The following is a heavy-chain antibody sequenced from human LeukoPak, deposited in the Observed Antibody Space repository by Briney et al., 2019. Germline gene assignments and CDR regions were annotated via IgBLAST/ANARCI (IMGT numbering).Heavy chain of an antibody. Sequence: GASVKVSCKVSGYTLTELSMHWVRQAPGKGLEWMGGFDPEDGETIYAQKFQGRVTMTEDTSTDTAYMELGSLRSEDTAVYYCATGGQYSSGWYQYYWGQGTLVTVSS. D-gene: IGHD6-19*01. CDR1: GYTLTELS. CDR3: ATGGQYSSGWYQYY. J-gene: IGHJ4*02. CDR2: FDPEDGET. V-gene: IGHV1-24*01.